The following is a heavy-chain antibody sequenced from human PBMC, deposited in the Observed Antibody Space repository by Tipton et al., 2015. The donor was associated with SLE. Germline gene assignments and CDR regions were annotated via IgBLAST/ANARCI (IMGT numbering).Heavy chain of an antibody. CDR2: IYHSGGT. Sequence: TLSLTCTVSGGSISSSSYYWGWIRQPPGKGLEWIGSIYHSGGTNYNPSLKSRVTMSVDTSKNQFSLKLSSVTAADTAVYYCARSVTLRWPLDYWGQGTLVTVAS. V-gene: IGHV4-39*07. CDR1: GGSISSSSYY. D-gene: IGHD4-23*01. J-gene: IGHJ4*02. CDR3: ARSVTLRWPLDY.